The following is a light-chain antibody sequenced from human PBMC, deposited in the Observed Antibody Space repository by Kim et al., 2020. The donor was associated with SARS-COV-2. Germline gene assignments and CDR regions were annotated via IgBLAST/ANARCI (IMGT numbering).Light chain of an antibody. CDR2: AAS. V-gene: IGKV1-27*01. Sequence: ASVVDRVTITCRASQDISNQLVWYQQKPGKVPKVLISAASTLQSGVPSRFSGSGSGTDFTLTISSLQPEDVATYYCQKYDIAPYTFGQGTRLEIK. CDR1: QDISNQ. CDR3: QKYDIAPYT. J-gene: IGKJ2*01.